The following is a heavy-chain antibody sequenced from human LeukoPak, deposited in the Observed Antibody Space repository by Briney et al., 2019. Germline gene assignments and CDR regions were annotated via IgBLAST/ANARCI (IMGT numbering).Heavy chain of an antibody. Sequence: SETLSLTCTVSGGSISSSSYYWGWIRQPPGKGLEWIGSIYYSGSTYYNPSLKSRVTISVDTSENQFSLKLSSVTAADTAVYYCASQHYNWNYYYYYYMDVWGKGTTVTVSS. D-gene: IGHD1-1*01. CDR2: IYYSGST. J-gene: IGHJ6*03. V-gene: IGHV4-39*07. CDR3: ASQHYNWNYYYYYYMDV. CDR1: GGSISSSSYY.